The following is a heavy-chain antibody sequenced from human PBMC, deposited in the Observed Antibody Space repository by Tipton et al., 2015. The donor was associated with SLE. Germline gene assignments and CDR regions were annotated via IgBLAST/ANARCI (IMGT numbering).Heavy chain of an antibody. Sequence: LRLSCTVSGGSISSGDFYWTWIRQHTGKGLEWIGYIYDSGITYYNPSLKSRVTISADTSNNQFSLGLSSATAADTAVYYCAREDCSSATCYYDYWGQGTLVTVSS. D-gene: IGHD2-2*01. J-gene: IGHJ4*02. CDR3: AREDCSSATCYYDY. CDR1: GGSISSGDFY. CDR2: IYDSGIT. V-gene: IGHV4-31*02.